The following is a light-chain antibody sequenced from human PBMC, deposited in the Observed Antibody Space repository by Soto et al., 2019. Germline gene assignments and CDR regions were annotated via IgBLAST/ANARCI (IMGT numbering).Light chain of an antibody. J-gene: IGKJ1*01. CDR1: QSVSSN. CDR2: GAS. Sequence: EIVMTQSPATLSVSPGERATLSCRASQSVSSNLAWYQQKPGQAPRLLIYGASTRATGIPARFSGSGSETEFTLTISSLQSEDFAVYSCQQYNNWPRTFGQGTKVEI. V-gene: IGKV3-15*01. CDR3: QQYNNWPRT.